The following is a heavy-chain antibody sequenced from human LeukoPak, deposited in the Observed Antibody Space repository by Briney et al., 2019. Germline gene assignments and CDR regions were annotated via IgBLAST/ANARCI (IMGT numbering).Heavy chain of an antibody. D-gene: IGHD2-2*01. V-gene: IGHV3-48*04. CDR1: GFTFSRFP. CDR3: ARDGCSSTSCYVNWFDP. CDR2: IRSSSRTI. Sequence: GGSLRLSCAASGFTFSRFPMNWVRQAPGKGLEWVSYIRSSSRTIYYADSVKGRFTISRDNAKTSLYLQMNSLRAEDTAVYYCARDGCSSTSCYVNWFDPWGQGTLVTVSS. J-gene: IGHJ5*02.